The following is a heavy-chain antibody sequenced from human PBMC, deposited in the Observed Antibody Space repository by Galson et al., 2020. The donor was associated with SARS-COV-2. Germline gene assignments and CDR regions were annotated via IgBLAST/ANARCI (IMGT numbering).Heavy chain of an antibody. CDR3: TTYSAPDYFIHY. J-gene: IGHJ4*02. V-gene: IGHV3-33*01. D-gene: IGHD3-10*01. CDR1: GITFSRYG. CDR2: FWFDGSNK. Sequence: GESLKIFCAVSGITFSRYGMHWVRQAPGKGLEWVAVFWFDGSNKHYTDSVKGRFTISRDNSNNTLFLPMDYFRDEDTAVYYFTTYSAPDYFIHYWGQGTLVTVSS.